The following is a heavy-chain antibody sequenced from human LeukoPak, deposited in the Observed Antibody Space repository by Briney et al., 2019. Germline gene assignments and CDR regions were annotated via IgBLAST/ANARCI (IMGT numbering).Heavy chain of an antibody. J-gene: IGHJ4*02. CDR2: ISSSGSTI. Sequence: GGSLRLSCAASGFTFSSYEMNWVRQAPGKGLEWVSYISSSGSTIYYADSVKGRFTISRDNAKNSLYLQMNSLRAEDTALYYCARGPPSFYSSSWELFDYWGQGTLVTVSS. V-gene: IGHV3-48*03. CDR1: GFTFSSYE. D-gene: IGHD6-13*01. CDR3: ARGPPSFYSSSWELFDY.